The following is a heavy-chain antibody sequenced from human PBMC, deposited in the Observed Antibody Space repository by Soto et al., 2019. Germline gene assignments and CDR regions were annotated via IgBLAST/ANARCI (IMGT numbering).Heavy chain of an antibody. CDR3: AGDLFEAGETYYDFWSGSLASDF. J-gene: IGHJ4*02. CDR2: IWYDGSNK. Sequence: QVQLVESGGGVVQPGRSLRLSCAASGFTFSSYGMHWVRQAPGKGLEWVAVIWYDGSNKYYADSVKGRFTISRDNSKNTRYLQMNSLRAEDTAVYYCAGDLFEAGETYYDFWSGSLASDFGGQGTLVTVSS. CDR1: GFTFSSYG. D-gene: IGHD3-3*01. V-gene: IGHV3-33*01.